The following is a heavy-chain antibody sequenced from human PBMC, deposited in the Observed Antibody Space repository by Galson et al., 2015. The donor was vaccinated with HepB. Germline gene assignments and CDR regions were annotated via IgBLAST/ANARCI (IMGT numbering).Heavy chain of an antibody. Sequence: SVKVSCKASGGTFSSYAISWVRQAPGQGLEWMGRIIPILGIANYAQKFQGRVTITADKSTSTAYMELSSLRSEDTAVYYCARDGGSATYGDYEGSDYWGQGTLVTVSS. V-gene: IGHV1-69*04. J-gene: IGHJ4*02. CDR1: GGTFSSYA. CDR3: ARDGGSATYGDYEGSDY. D-gene: IGHD4-17*01. CDR2: IIPILGIA.